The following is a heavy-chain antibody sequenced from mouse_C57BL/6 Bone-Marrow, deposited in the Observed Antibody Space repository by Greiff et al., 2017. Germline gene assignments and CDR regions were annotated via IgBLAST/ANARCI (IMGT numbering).Heavy chain of an antibody. CDR1: GFTFSSYG. J-gene: IGHJ2*01. CDR3: ARHVSNWAYVDY. D-gene: IGHD4-1*02. Sequence: EVHLVESGGDLVKPGGSLKLSCAASGFTFSSYGMSWVRQTPDKRLEWVATISSGGSYTYYPDSVKGRFTISRDNAKNTLYLQMSSLKSEDTAMYYCARHVSNWAYVDYWGQGTTLTVSS. CDR2: ISSGGSYT. V-gene: IGHV5-6*01.